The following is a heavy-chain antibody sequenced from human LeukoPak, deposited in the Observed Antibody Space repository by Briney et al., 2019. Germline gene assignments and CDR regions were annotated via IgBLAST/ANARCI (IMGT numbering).Heavy chain of an antibody. CDR2: ISVYNGNK. D-gene: IGHD6-19*01. CDR1: GYTFNSYG. Sequence: ASVKVSCKASGYTFNSYGITWVRQAPGQGLEWMGWISVYNGNKNYAQKFQGRVTMTTDTSTSTAYMEVRSLRSDDTAVYYCARPGIAVAGTLDYWGQGTLVTVSS. J-gene: IGHJ4*02. CDR3: ARPGIAVAGTLDY. V-gene: IGHV1-18*01.